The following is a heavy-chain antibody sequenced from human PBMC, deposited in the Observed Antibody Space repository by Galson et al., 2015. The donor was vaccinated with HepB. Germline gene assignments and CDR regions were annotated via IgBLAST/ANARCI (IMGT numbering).Heavy chain of an antibody. Sequence: SVKVSCKASGYTFTSYAMHWVRQAPGQRLEWMGWINAGNGNTKYSQKFQGRVTITRDTSASTAYMELSSLRSEDTAVYCCARVKEYYGSGSYYNNPPYYYYGMDVWGQGTTVTVSS. J-gene: IGHJ6*02. V-gene: IGHV1-3*01. CDR2: INAGNGNT. CDR1: GYTFTSYA. D-gene: IGHD3-10*01. CDR3: ARVKEYYGSGSYYNNPPYYYYGMDV.